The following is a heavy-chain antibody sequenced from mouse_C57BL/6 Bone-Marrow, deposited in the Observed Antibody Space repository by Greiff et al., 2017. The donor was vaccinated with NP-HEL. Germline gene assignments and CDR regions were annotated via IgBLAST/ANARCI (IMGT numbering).Heavy chain of an antibody. D-gene: IGHD3-3*01. CDR2: INPYNGGT. CDR1: GYTFTDYY. J-gene: IGHJ2*01. V-gene: IGHV1-19*01. CDR3: AREGGTPGGFDY. Sequence: VQLQQSGPVLVKPGASVKMSCKASGYTFTDYYMNWVKQSHGKSLEWIGVINPYNGGTSYNQKFKGKATLTVDKSSSTAYMELNSLTSEDSAVYYGAREGGTPGGFDYWGQGTTLTVSS.